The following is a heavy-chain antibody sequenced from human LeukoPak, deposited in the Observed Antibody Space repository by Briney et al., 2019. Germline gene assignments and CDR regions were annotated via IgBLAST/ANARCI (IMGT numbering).Heavy chain of an antibody. Sequence: SETLFLSCTVSGGSISSGSYYWSWIRQPPGEGLEWIGYIYYSGSTNYNPSLKSRVTISVDTSRSQFSLKLSSVTAADTAVYYCARVPSSQQLDFDYWGQGTLVTVSS. CDR1: GGSISSGSYY. V-gene: IGHV4-61*01. CDR2: IYYSGST. CDR3: ARVPSSQQLDFDY. J-gene: IGHJ4*02. D-gene: IGHD6-13*01.